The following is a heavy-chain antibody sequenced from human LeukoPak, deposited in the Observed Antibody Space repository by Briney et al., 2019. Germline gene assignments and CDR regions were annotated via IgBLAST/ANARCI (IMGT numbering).Heavy chain of an antibody. D-gene: IGHD4-17*01. CDR3: VTETTVTGWGY. CDR1: VFTFSSYS. CDR2: IKQDGSEK. Sequence: PGGSLRLSCAASVFTFSSYSMNWVRQAPGKGLEWVANIKQDGSEKYYVDSVKGRFTVSRDNAKNSLFLQMNSLRAEDTAMYYCVTETTVTGWGYWGQGTLVTVSS. J-gene: IGHJ4*02. V-gene: IGHV3-7*01.